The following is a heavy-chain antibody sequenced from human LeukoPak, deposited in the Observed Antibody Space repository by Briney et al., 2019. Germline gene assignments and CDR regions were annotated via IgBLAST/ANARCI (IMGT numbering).Heavy chain of an antibody. D-gene: IGHD2-15*01. CDR1: GGSFSGYY. V-gene: IGHV4-30-4*08. Sequence: SETLSLTCAVYGGSFSGYYWSWIRQPPGKGLEWIGYIYYSGSTYYNPSLRSRVTISVDTSKNQFSLKLSSVTAADTAVYYCARALAQGYCSGGSCSDDRYYFDYWGQGTLVTVSS. CDR2: IYYSGST. CDR3: ARALAQGYCSGGSCSDDRYYFDY. J-gene: IGHJ4*02.